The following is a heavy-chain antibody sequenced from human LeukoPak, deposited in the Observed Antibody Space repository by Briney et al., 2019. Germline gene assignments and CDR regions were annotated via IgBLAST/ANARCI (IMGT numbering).Heavy chain of an antibody. D-gene: IGHD4-11*01. CDR1: GFTVSTNY. J-gene: IGHJ4*02. Sequence: PGGSLRLSCAASGFTVSTNYMSWVRQAPGKGLQWVSSISSSSSYIYYADSVKGRFTISRDNAKNSLYLQMNSLRAEDTAIYYCARDRSHSNYDYWGQGTLVTVSS. CDR2: ISSSSSYI. CDR3: ARDRSHSNYDY. V-gene: IGHV3-21*01.